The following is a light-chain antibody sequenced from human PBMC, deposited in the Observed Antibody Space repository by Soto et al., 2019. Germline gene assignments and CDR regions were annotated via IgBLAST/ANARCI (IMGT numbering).Light chain of an antibody. CDR3: HKRQSWPRK. Sequence: EIVLTQSPGTLSLSPGERSTLSCRASRSVSSSYLAWYQQKPGQAPRLLIYGASSRATGIPARFSASGSGTDFTLTISDVQPEDFALYYCHKRQSWPRKFGQGTKVDIK. V-gene: IGKV3-20*01. CDR2: GAS. J-gene: IGKJ1*01. CDR1: RSVSSSY.